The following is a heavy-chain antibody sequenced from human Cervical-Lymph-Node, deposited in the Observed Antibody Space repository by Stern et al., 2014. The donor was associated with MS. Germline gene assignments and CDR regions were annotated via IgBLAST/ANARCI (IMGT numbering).Heavy chain of an antibody. J-gene: IGHJ3*01. V-gene: IGHV2-5*02. CDR1: GFSLTTSGMG. Sequence: QITLKESGPTLVKPTQTLTLTCTFSGFSLTTSGMGVGWIRQPTGKALEWLALIYWDADKRYSPYRKSILTITKDTSKTRLVLTMTNMDPVDTATYYCAHHYALGGDTFDVWGQGTMVTVSS. CDR3: AHHYALGGDTFDV. D-gene: IGHD3-16*01. CDR2: IYWDADK.